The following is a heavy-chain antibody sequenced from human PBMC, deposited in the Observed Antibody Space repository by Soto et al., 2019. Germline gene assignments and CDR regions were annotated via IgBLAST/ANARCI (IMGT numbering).Heavy chain of an antibody. CDR3: TRDRNYDYFWGSYRPEGAFAI. Sequence: LSCTASGFTFGDYAMSWVRQAPGRGLEWVGFIRSKAYGGTTEYAASVKGRFTISRDDSKSIAYLQMNSLKTEETAVYYCTRDRNYDYFWGSYRPEGAFAIWGQGTMLPVSS. CDR2: IRSKAYGGTT. V-gene: IGHV3-49*04. CDR1: GFTFGDYA. D-gene: IGHD3-16*02. J-gene: IGHJ3*02.